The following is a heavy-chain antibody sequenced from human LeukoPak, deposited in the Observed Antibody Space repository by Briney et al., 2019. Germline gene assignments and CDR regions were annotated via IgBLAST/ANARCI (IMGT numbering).Heavy chain of an antibody. Sequence: GGSLRLSCAASGFTFSSYWMHWVRQAPGKGLVWVSRINTDGSSTSYADSVKGRFTISRDNAKNTLYLQMNSLRAEDTAVYYCAREERGIVATDMDVWGKGTTVTVSS. V-gene: IGHV3-74*01. CDR2: INTDGSST. J-gene: IGHJ6*03. CDR3: AREERGIVATDMDV. D-gene: IGHD5-12*01. CDR1: GFTFSSYW.